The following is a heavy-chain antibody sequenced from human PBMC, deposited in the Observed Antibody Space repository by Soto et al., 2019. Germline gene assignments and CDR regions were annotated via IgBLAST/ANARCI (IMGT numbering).Heavy chain of an antibody. CDR3: ARNRPGVDTAMVSYYYYGMDV. CDR1: GGTFSSYA. CDR2: IIPIFGTA. V-gene: IGHV1-69*13. D-gene: IGHD5-18*01. Sequence: SVKVSCKASGGTFSSYAISWVRQAPGQGLEWMGGIIPIFGTANYAQKFQDRVTITADESTSTAYMELSSLRSEDTAVYYCARNRPGVDTAMVSYYYYGMDVWGQGTTVTVSS. J-gene: IGHJ6*02.